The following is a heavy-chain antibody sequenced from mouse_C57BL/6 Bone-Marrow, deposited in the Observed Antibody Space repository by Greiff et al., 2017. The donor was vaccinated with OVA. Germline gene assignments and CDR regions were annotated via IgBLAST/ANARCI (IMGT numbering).Heavy chain of an antibody. Sequence: QRVESGGCLVKPGGSLKLSCAASGFTFSDYGMHWVRQAPEKGLEWVAYISSGSSTIYYADTVKGRFTISRDNAKNTLFLQMTSLRSEDTAMYYCARGRRDYFDYWGQGTTLTVSS. CDR2: ISSGSSTI. CDR1: GFTFSDYG. CDR3: ARGRRDYFDY. D-gene: IGHD1-2*01. V-gene: IGHV5-17*01. J-gene: IGHJ2*01.